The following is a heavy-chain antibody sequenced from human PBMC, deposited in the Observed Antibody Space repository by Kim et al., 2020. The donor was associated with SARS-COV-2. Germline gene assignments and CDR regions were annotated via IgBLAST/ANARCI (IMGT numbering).Heavy chain of an antibody. Sequence: YAQNFQGRVTMTEDTSTDTAYMELSSLRSEDTAVYYCATNYYDSSGYIDYWGQGTLVTVSS. V-gene: IGHV1-24*01. CDR3: ATNYYDSSGYIDY. D-gene: IGHD3-22*01. J-gene: IGHJ4*02.